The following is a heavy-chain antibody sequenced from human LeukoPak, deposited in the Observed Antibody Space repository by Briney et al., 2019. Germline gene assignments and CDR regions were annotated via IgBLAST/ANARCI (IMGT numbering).Heavy chain of an antibody. Sequence: GGSLRLSCAASGFTFSSYSMNWVRQAPGKGLEWVSSISSSSSYIYYADSVKGRFTISRDNAKNSLYLQMNSLRAEDTAVYYFARDPGPVAAPNWVDPWGQGTLVTVSS. CDR2: ISSSSSYI. CDR1: GFTFSSYS. D-gene: IGHD6-19*01. V-gene: IGHV3-21*01. J-gene: IGHJ5*02. CDR3: ARDPGPVAAPNWVDP.